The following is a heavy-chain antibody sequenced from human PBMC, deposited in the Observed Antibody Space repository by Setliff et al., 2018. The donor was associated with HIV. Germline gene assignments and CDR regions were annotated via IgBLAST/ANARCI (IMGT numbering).Heavy chain of an antibody. CDR1: GASVNSNNYY. D-gene: IGHD1-1*01. CDR3: ARRPPLTTGREYYFDF. V-gene: IGHV4-39*01. CDR2: IYYSGTT. J-gene: IGHJ4*02. Sequence: PSETLSLTCTVSGASVNSNNYYWGWIRQPPGKGLEWIASIYYSGTTYYNPSLKSRVTISVDTSKNQFSLKLSSVTAADTAVYYCARRPPLTTGREYYFDFWGQGTLVTVSS.